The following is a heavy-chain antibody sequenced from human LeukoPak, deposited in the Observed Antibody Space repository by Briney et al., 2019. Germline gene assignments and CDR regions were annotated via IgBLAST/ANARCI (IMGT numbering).Heavy chain of an antibody. CDR3: ARDLLMYYDGSGEST. CDR1: GYTFTGYY. CDR2: INPNGGGT. J-gene: IGHJ5*02. Sequence: ASVKVSCKASGYTFTGYYMHWVRQVPGQGLEWMGWINPNGGGTNYAQKFQGRVTMTTDTSISTAYMELGGLRYDDTAVYYCARDLLMYYDGSGESTWGQGTLVTVSS. D-gene: IGHD3-10*01. V-gene: IGHV1-2*02.